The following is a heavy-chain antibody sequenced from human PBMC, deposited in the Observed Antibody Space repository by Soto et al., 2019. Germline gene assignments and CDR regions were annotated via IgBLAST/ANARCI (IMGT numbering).Heavy chain of an antibody. V-gene: IGHV1-8*01. J-gene: IGHJ4*02. CDR2: MNPSTGST. CDR3: ARGRRVAGTVDY. D-gene: IGHD6-19*01. CDR1: GYTFTSYD. Sequence: QVQLVQSGAEVKKPGASVKVSCKASGYTFTSYDIKWVRQATGQGLEWMGWMNPSTGSTGFAQKFQGRVTMISNTTISTAYLELSSLTSEDTAVYYCARGRRVAGTVDYWGQGTLVTVSS.